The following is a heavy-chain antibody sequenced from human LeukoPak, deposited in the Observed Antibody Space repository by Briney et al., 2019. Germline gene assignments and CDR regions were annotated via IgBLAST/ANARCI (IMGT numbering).Heavy chain of an antibody. J-gene: IGHJ4*02. CDR2: IKQDGSEK. Sequence: QPGGSLRLSCAVSGFTFSSYWLSWVRQAPGKGLEWVANIKQDGSEKYYVDPVKGRFTISRDNAKNSLYLQMNRLRAEEAAVYYWAGDWEEQQVVIDFWGQGTLVAVSS. D-gene: IGHD6-13*01. V-gene: IGHV3-7*01. CDR1: GFTFSSYW. CDR3: AGDWEEQQVVIDF.